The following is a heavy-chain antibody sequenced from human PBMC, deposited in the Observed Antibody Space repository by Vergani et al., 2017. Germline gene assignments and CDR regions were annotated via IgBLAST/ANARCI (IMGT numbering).Heavy chain of an antibody. Sequence: QITLKESGPALVKPTQTLTLTCTFSGFSLSTPGVGGGWIRKPPGKALEWLALIYWNDDKRYSPSLKSRLTITTDTSKNHVVLTMTNMDPVDTATYYCAHVWFGEVFFDYWGQGTLVTVSS. D-gene: IGHD3-10*01. V-gene: IGHV2-5*01. CDR3: AHVWFGEVFFDY. CDR1: GFSLSTPGVG. CDR2: IYWNDDK. J-gene: IGHJ4*02.